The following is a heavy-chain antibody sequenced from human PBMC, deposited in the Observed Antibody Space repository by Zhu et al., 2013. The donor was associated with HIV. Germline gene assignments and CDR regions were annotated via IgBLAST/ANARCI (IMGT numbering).Heavy chain of an antibody. Sequence: QVQLQESGPGLVKPSETLSLTCTVSGGSISSYYWSWIRQPPGKGLEWIGYIYYSGSTNYNPSLKSRVTISVDTSKNQFSLKLSSVTAADTAVYYCARGGSGWYLDWGQGTLVTVSS. V-gene: IGHV4-59*01. CDR3: ARGGSGWYLD. CDR1: GGSISSYY. D-gene: IGHD6-19*01. J-gene: IGHJ4*02. CDR2: IYYSGST.